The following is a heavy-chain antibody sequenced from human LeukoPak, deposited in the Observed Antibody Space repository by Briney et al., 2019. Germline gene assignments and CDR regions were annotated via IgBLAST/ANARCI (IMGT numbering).Heavy chain of an antibody. V-gene: IGHV3-30-3*01. D-gene: IGHD2-15*01. J-gene: IGHJ6*02. CDR3: ARGIKNYYGVDV. CDR1: GFTFSSYA. CDR2: ISYDGSNK. Sequence: GGSLRLSCAASGFTFSSYATHWVRQAPGKGLEWVAVISYDGSNKYYADSVKGRFTISRDNSKNTLYLQMNSLRAEDTAVYYCARGIKNYYGVDVWGQGTTVTVSS.